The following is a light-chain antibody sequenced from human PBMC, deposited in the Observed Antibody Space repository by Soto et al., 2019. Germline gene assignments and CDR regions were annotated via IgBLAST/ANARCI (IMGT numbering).Light chain of an antibody. Sequence: EIVLAQAPGSLSLSPGEGATLSRRASERVASNYLASYQLKPGQAPRLLFFGASNRASAIPDRFSGSGSGTAFTLTISRLEPEDFALYYCHQYGQSPWTLGQGTKVDIK. J-gene: IGKJ1*01. V-gene: IGKV3-20*01. CDR3: HQYGQSPWT. CDR2: GAS. CDR1: ERVASNY.